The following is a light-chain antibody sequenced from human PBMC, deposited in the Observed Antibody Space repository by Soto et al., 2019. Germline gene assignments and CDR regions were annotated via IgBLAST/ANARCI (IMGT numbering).Light chain of an antibody. CDR3: QSYDSRLSGVV. CDR1: SSNIGAGSD. J-gene: IGLJ2*01. CDR2: GNR. Sequence: QSVLTQPPSVSGAPGQRVTISCTGSSSNIGAGSDVHWYQQLPGTAPKLLIYGNRIRPSGVPDRISASKSGTSASLAITGLQAEDEADYYCQSYDSRLSGVVFGGGTKLTVL. V-gene: IGLV1-40*01.